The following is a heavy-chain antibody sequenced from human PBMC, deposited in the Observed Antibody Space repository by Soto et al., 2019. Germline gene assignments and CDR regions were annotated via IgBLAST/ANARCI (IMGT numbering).Heavy chain of an antibody. CDR1: GGSFSGYY. CDR3: AYSSSWSYDYGMDV. D-gene: IGHD6-13*01. V-gene: IGHV4-34*01. CDR2: INHSGST. Sequence: QVQLQQWGAGLLKPSETLSLTCAVSGGSFSGYYWSWIRQPPGKGLEWIGEINHSGSTNYNPSLTSRVTISVYPSKNQFSRKLSSVTAADTAVYYCAYSSSWSYDYGMDVWGQGTTVTVSS. J-gene: IGHJ6*02.